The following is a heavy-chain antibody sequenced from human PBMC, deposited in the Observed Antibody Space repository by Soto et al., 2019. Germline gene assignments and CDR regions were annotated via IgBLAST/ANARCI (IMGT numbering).Heavy chain of an antibody. Sequence: EVQLLESGGGLVQPGGSLRLSCAASGFTFSIYAMSWVRQAPGKGLEWVSAISSNGVGTYYPDSLKGRFTISRDNSKNTLYLQMNSLRAEDTAVYYCAARAGYCTGGSCYLDYWGQGTLVTVSS. D-gene: IGHD2-15*01. CDR3: AARAGYCTGGSCYLDY. CDR1: GFTFSIYA. CDR2: ISSNGVGT. J-gene: IGHJ4*02. V-gene: IGHV3-23*01.